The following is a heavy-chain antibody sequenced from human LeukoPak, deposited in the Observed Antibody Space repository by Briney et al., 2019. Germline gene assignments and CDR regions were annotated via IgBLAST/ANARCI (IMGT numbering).Heavy chain of an antibody. CDR3: ARKGYHEGDLGY. D-gene: IGHD2-2*01. Sequence: SGTLSLTCAVSGASISSTNWWSWVRQPPGKGLEWIGEIYHSGSTNYNPSLKSRVTISVDSSKNQFSLMLSSVTAADTAVYYCARKGYHEGDLGYWGQGTLVTVSS. V-gene: IGHV4-4*02. CDR1: GASISSTNW. J-gene: IGHJ4*02. CDR2: IYHSGST.